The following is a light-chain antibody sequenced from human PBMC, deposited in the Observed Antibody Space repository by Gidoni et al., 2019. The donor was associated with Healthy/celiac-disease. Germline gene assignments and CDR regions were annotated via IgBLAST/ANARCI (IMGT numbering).Light chain of an antibody. Sequence: IVLTQSPGTLSLSPGERATLSCRASQSVSSSYLAWYQQKPGQAPRLLIYGASSRATGIPDRFSGSGSGTDFTLTISRLEPEDFAVYYCQQSRSFXXXTKLEIK. CDR1: QSVSSSY. CDR2: GAS. J-gene: IGKJ2*01. V-gene: IGKV3-20*01. CDR3: QQSRS.